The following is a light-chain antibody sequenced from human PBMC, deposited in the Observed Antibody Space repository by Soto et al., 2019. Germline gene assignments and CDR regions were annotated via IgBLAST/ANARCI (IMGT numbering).Light chain of an antibody. CDR3: SSYAGSNNQV. Sequence: QSALTQPPSASGSPGQSVTISCTGTSSDVGGYNYVSWYQQHPGKAPKLMIYEVSKRPSGVPDRFSGSKSGNTPSLTVSGLQAEDEADYYCSSYAGSNNQVFGTGTKLTVL. CDR1: SSDVGGYNY. CDR2: EVS. J-gene: IGLJ1*01. V-gene: IGLV2-8*01.